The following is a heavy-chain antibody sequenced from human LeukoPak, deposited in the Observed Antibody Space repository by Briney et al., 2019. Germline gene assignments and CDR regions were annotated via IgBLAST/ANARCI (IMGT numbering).Heavy chain of an antibody. CDR1: GYTFTGYY. CDR3: ARGPYSGSWFVSTPWFDP. Sequence: ASVKVSCKASGYTFTGYYMHWVRQAPGQGLEWMGWTNPNSGGTNYAQKFQGRVTMTRDTSISTAYMEMSRLRSDDTAVYYCARGPYSGSWFVSTPWFDPWGQGTLVTVSS. D-gene: IGHD6-13*01. CDR2: TNPNSGGT. V-gene: IGHV1-2*02. J-gene: IGHJ5*02.